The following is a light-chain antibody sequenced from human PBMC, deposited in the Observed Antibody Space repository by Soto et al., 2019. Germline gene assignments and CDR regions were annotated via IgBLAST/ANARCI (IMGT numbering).Light chain of an antibody. Sequence: DIQVTQSPSSLSASVGDRVTITCRPSQTISSWLAWYQQKPGKAPKLLIYKASSLESGVPSRFSGSGSGTEFTLTISSLQPDDFATYYCQQYNSYTVTFGQGTKVDIK. CDR3: QQYNSYTVT. V-gene: IGKV1-5*03. CDR2: KAS. CDR1: QTISSW. J-gene: IGKJ1*01.